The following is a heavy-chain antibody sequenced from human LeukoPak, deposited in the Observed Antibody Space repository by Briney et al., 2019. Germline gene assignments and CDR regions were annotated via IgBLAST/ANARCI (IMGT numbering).Heavy chain of an antibody. CDR3: ARELLGNWFDP. V-gene: IGHV4-59*01. Sequence: SETLSLTCTVSGGSISSYFWSWIRQPPGKGLEWIGYIYYSGSTDYNPSLKSRVTISVDTSKNQFSLKLSSVTAADTAVYYCARELLGNWFDPWGQGTLVTVSS. CDR2: IYYSGST. CDR1: GGSISSYF. J-gene: IGHJ5*02. D-gene: IGHD2-15*01.